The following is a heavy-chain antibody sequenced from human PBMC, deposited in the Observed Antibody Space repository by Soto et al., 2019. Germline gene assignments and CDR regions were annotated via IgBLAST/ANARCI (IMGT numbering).Heavy chain of an antibody. CDR3: ARDRERLWLGYHHYGMDV. CDR1: GFTFSSYS. V-gene: IGHV3-21*01. CDR2: ISASSSYI. D-gene: IGHD3-10*01. J-gene: IGHJ6*02. Sequence: EVQLVESGGGLVKPGGSLRLSCTASGFTFSSYSMNWVRQAPGKGLEWVSSISASSSYIYYAESVKGRVTISRDNXKXSXXLQMNSLRAEDTAVYYCARDRERLWLGYHHYGMDVWGQGTTVAVSS.